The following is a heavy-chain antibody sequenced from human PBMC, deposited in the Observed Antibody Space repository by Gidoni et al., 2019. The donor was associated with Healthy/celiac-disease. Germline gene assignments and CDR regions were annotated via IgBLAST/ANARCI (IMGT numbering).Heavy chain of an antibody. CDR1: GFTFSSYA. J-gene: IGHJ4*02. Sequence: EVQLVESGGGLVQPGGSLRLSCSASGFTFSSYAMHWVRQAPGKGLEYVSAISSNGGSTYYADSVKGRFTISRDNSKNTLYLQMSSLRAEDTAVYYCVKDFGITMIVVVIKALWGQGTLVTVSS. D-gene: IGHD3-22*01. CDR3: VKDFGITMIVVVIKAL. CDR2: ISSNGGST. V-gene: IGHV3-64D*08.